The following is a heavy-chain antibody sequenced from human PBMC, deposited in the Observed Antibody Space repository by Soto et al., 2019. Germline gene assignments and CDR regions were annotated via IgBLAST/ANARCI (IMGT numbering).Heavy chain of an antibody. J-gene: IGHJ6*02. D-gene: IGHD3-3*01. CDR1: GYSFTRHD. CDR3: AREAILFSGVIVFYGMDV. V-gene: IGHV1-8*01. Sequence: QVQLVQSGAEVKKPGASVKVSCKASGYSFTRHDINWVRQAPGQGLEWMGWINPSSGNTGYAQRFLGRLTMTTDTSTSTAYMELSGLKSEDTAIYYRAREAILFSGVIVFYGMDVWGQGTTVTVPS. CDR2: INPSSGNT.